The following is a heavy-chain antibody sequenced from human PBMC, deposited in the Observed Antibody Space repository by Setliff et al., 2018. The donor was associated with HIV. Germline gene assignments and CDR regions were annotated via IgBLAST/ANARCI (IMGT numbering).Heavy chain of an antibody. D-gene: IGHD2-15*01. CDR1: GGSISSYY. Sequence: SETLSLTCTVSGGSISSYYWSWIRQPPGKGLEWIGYVYYSGSTNYNPSLKSRLTISVDTSKNQFSLKLSSVTAADTAVYYCARFCSGGSCPDYWGQGTLVTVSS. J-gene: IGHJ4*02. CDR2: VYYSGST. CDR3: ARFCSGGSCPDY. V-gene: IGHV4-59*01.